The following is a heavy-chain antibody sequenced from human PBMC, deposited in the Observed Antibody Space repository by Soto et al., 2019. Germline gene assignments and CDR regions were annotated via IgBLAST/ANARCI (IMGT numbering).Heavy chain of an antibody. D-gene: IGHD4-17*01. CDR1: GYTLTELS. CDR3: ATVGPDYGGNTASYYYYYGMDV. V-gene: IGHV1-24*01. J-gene: IGHJ6*02. CDR2: FDPEDGET. Sequence: EASVKVSCKVSGYTLTELSMHWVRQAPGKGLEWMGGFDPEDGETIYAQKFQGRVTMTEDTSTDTAYMELSSLRSEDTAVYYCATVGPDYGGNTASYYYYYGMDVWGQGTTVTVSS.